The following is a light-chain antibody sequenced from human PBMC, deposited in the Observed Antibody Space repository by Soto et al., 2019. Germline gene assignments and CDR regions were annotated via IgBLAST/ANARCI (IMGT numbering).Light chain of an antibody. J-gene: IGKJ4*01. Sequence: EIVLTQSPGTLSVPLGETATLPCRASETVSNNYVAWYQQKPGQAPRLLIYGATNRAAGVSDNFSGGGSGTDFTLTIFSLEPEDIAIYICQQYGSSPPTFGGGTKVEIK. CDR2: GAT. V-gene: IGKV3-20*01. CDR3: QQYGSSPPT. CDR1: ETVSNNY.